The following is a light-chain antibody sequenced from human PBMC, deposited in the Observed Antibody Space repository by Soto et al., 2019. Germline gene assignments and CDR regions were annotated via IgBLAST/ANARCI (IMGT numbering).Light chain of an antibody. CDR2: ETD. CDR1: DSNIGASYD. J-gene: IGLJ2*01. V-gene: IGLV1-40*03. Sequence: QAVVTQPPSISGAPGQRVTITCTGSDSNIGASYDVNWYQHLPGAAPNLLIYETDNRPSGVPDRFSASRSGASASLAIDKLQTGDEGDYYCQSYGSGLSVVFGGGTQLTVL. CDR3: QSYGSGLSVV.